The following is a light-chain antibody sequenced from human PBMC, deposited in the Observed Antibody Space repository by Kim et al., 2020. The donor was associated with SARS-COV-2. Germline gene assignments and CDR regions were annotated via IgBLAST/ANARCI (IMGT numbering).Light chain of an antibody. CDR3: NPRDTTTHQWV. Sequence: ALGQTVRITCQGDNLRTFYARWYQQKPGQAPIVVFSGKNNRPSGIPDRFSGSSSGDTAALTITGAQAEDEADYYCNPRDTTTHQWVFGGGTQLTVL. CDR1: NLRTFY. V-gene: IGLV3-19*01. J-gene: IGLJ3*02. CDR2: GKN.